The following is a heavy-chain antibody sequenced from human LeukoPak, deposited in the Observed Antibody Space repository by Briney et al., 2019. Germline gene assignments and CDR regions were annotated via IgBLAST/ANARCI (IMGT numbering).Heavy chain of an antibody. CDR1: GFTFSSYA. CDR3: ARDLLSSTLFDRIAVAGNY. CDR2: VSYDGSNK. V-gene: IGHV3-30*04. J-gene: IGHJ4*02. Sequence: PGGSLRLSCAASGFTFSSYATHWVRQAPGKGLEWVAVVSYDGSNKYYADSVKGRFTISRDNSKNTLYLQMNSLRAEDTAVYYCARDLLSSTLFDRIAVAGNYWGQGTLVTVSS. D-gene: IGHD6-19*01.